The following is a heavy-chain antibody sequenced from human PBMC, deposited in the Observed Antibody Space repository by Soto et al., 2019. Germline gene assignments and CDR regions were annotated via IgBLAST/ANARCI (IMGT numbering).Heavy chain of an antibody. CDR1: GFTFSSYA. V-gene: IGHV3-23*01. CDR2: ISGSGGST. D-gene: IGHD3-22*01. Sequence: HPGGSLRLSCAASGFTFSSYAMSWVRQAPGKGLEWVSAISGSGGSTYYADSVKGRFTISRDNSKNTLYLQMNSLRAEDTAVYYCAKDLSYASSGPFDSWGQGTLVTVSS. CDR3: AKDLSYASSGPFDS. J-gene: IGHJ4*02.